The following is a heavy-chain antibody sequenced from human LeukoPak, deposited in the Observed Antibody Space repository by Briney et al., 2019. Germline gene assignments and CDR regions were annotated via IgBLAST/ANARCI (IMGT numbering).Heavy chain of an antibody. CDR2: ISWNSGNI. J-gene: IGHJ5*02. CDR1: GFTFDDYA. V-gene: IGHV3-9*01. D-gene: IGHD1-26*01. Sequence: GRSLRLSYAASGFTFDDYAMHWVRQAPGKGLEWVSGISWNSGNIGYADSVKGRFTISRDNAKNSLYLQMNSLRAEDTALYYCARESGWFDPWGQGTLVTVSS. CDR3: ARESGWFDP.